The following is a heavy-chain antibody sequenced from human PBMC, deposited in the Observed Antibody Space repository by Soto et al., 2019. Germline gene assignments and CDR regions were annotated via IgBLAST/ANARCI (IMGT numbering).Heavy chain of an antibody. CDR1: GGSFSGYY. V-gene: IGHV4-34*01. CDR2: INHSGST. D-gene: IGHD6-13*01. J-gene: IGHJ4*02. Sequence: PSETLSLTCAIYGGSFSGYYWSWIRQPPGKGLEWIGEINHSGSTNYNPSLKSRVTISVDTSKNQFSLKLSSVTAADKAVYYWATGGTSWFYWGPGTLVNVXS. CDR3: ATGGTSWFY.